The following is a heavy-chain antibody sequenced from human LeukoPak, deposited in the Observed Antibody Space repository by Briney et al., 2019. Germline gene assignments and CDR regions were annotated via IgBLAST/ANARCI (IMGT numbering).Heavy chain of an antibody. CDR3: ARGSTYYDSSGQVPFDY. CDR2: ISSSSSTI. J-gene: IGHJ4*02. Sequence: GGSLRLSCAASGFTFSTYSMNWVRQAPGKGLEWVSYISSSSSTIYYADSVKGRFTISRDNAKNSLYLQMNGLRAEDTAVYYCARGSTYYDSSGQVPFDYWGQGTLVTVSS. D-gene: IGHD3-22*01. V-gene: IGHV3-48*01. CDR1: GFTFSTYS.